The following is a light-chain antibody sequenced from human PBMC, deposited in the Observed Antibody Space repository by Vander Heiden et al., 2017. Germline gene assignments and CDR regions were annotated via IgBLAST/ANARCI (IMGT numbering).Light chain of an antibody. CDR3: SSYTSSGTVI. CDR1: SSDVGGYNY. V-gene: IGLV2-14*01. Sequence: HSALTQPASVSGSPGQSITISCTGTSSDVGGYNYISWYQQYPGKAPKLMIYEVTDRPSGVSSRFSGSKSGNTASLTISGLQAEDEADYYCSSYTSSGTVIFGGGTGLTVL. J-gene: IGLJ2*01. CDR2: EVT.